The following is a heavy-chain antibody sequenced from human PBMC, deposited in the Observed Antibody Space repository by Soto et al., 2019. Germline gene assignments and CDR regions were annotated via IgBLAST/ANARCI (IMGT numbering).Heavy chain of an antibody. V-gene: IGHV1-2*02. D-gene: IGHD2-21*01. CDR1: GYIFTEYD. J-gene: IGHJ5*02. CDR3: ARPYCGSNSCHNWFDT. CDR2: INPNSGAT. Sequence: ASVKVSCKASGYIFTEYDMNWVRQAPGQGPEWMGWINPNSGATNYAQKFQGRVTITTDTSITTAYTELSGLRSDDTAVYYCARPYCGSNSCHNWFDTWGQGTLVTVSS.